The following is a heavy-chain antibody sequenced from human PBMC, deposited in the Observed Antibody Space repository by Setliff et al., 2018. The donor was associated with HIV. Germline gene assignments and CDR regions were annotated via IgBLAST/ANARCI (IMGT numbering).Heavy chain of an antibody. D-gene: IGHD6-19*01. CDR1: GFTFSHHG. V-gene: IGHV3-33*08. CDR3: AVPSQDSNGWSPFDY. CDR2: IWWDGKLE. J-gene: IGHJ4*02. Sequence: HPGGSLRLSCAASGFTFSHHGMHWVRQAPGKGLEWVAVIWWDGKLEQHADSVKGRFAISRDKSRDTLFLQMNRLTEDDSAIYYCAVPSQDSNGWSPFDYWGQGTLVTVSS.